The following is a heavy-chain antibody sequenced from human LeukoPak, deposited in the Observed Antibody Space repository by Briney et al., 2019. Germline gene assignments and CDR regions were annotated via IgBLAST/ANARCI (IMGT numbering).Heavy chain of an antibody. CDR2: INHSGST. Sequence: PSETLSLTCAVYGGSFSGYYWSWIRQPPGKGLEWIGEINHSGSTNYNPSLKGRVTISVDKSKNQFSLKLSSVTAADTAVYYCASRYYDFWSGSGYYFDYWGQGTLVTVSS. D-gene: IGHD3-3*01. V-gene: IGHV4-34*01. CDR3: ASRYYDFWSGSGYYFDY. CDR1: GGSFSGYY. J-gene: IGHJ4*02.